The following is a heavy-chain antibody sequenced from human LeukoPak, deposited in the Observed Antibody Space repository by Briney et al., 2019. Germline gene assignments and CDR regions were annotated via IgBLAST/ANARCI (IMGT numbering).Heavy chain of an antibody. V-gene: IGHV1-2*02. CDR2: INPNSGGT. Sequence: ASVKVSCKASGYTFTGYYMHWVRQAPGQGLEWMGWINPNSGGTNYAQKFQGRVTTTRDTSISTAYMELSRLRSDDTAVYYCASSITVTITYFDYWGQGTLVTVPS. CDR1: GYTFTGYY. D-gene: IGHD4-17*01. J-gene: IGHJ4*02. CDR3: ASSITVTITYFDY.